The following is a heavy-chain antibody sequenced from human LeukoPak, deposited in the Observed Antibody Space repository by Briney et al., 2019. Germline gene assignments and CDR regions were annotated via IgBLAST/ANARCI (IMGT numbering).Heavy chain of an antibody. CDR2: ISSSTGII. D-gene: IGHD1-20*01. CDR1: GFTFSSYS. J-gene: IGHJ6*02. Sequence: GGSLRLSCAASGFTFSSYSMNWVRQAPGKGLEWVSQISSSTGIIYYADSVKGRFTISRDNAKNSLYLQMNSLRAEDTAVYYCASDRDNWNYDYYYGMDVWGQGTTVTVSS. CDR3: ASDRDNWNYDYYYGMDV. V-gene: IGHV3-48*01.